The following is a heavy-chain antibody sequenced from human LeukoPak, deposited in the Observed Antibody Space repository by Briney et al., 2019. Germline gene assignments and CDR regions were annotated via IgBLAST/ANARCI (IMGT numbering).Heavy chain of an antibody. Sequence: SETLSLTCAGSGYSISSGYYWGWIRQPPGKGLEWIVSIYHSGSTYYNPSLKSRVTISVDTSKNQFSLKLSSVTAADTAVYYCARVSQEWEHKGGFDYWGQGTLVTVSS. J-gene: IGHJ4*02. V-gene: IGHV4-38-2*01. CDR1: GYSISSGYY. CDR3: ARVSQEWEHKGGFDY. CDR2: IYHSGST. D-gene: IGHD1-26*01.